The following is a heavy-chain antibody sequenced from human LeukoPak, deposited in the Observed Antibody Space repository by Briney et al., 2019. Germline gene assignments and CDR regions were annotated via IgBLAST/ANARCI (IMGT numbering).Heavy chain of an antibody. D-gene: IGHD3-10*01. J-gene: IGHJ4*02. CDR1: GGSFSGYY. CDR2: IKHSGST. Sequence: PSETLSLTCAVYGGSFSGYYWSWIRQPPGKGLEWIGEIKHSGSTNYNPSLKSRVTISVDTSKNQFSLKLSSVTAADTAVYHCARARYYGSGSYYRLDYWGQGTLVTVSS. V-gene: IGHV4-34*01. CDR3: ARARYYGSGSYYRLDY.